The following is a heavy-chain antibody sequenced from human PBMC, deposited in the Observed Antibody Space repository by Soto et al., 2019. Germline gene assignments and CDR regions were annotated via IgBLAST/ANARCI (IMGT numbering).Heavy chain of an antibody. Sequence: GGSLRLSCAASGFTFSGYAMHWVRQAPGKGLEWVAVISYDGSNKYYADSVKGRFTISRDNSKNTLYLQMNSLRAEDTAVYYCARDSPPVLRYFDWLVPAGFDYWGQGTLVTVSS. CDR3: ARDSPPVLRYFDWLVPAGFDY. V-gene: IGHV3-30-3*01. CDR1: GFTFSGYA. D-gene: IGHD3-9*01. CDR2: ISYDGSNK. J-gene: IGHJ4*02.